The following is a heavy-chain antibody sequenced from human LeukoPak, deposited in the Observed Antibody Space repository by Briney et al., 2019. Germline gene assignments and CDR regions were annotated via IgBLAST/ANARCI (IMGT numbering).Heavy chain of an antibody. Sequence: GGSLRLSCAASGFTFSSYSMNWVRQAPGKGLEWVSSISSSSSYIYYADSVKGRFTISRDNDKNSLYLQMNSLRDEDTAVYYCARDGYSYGHVPYYFDYWGQGTLVTVSS. CDR3: ARDGYSYGHVPYYFDY. CDR1: GFTFSSYS. CDR2: ISSSSSYI. J-gene: IGHJ4*02. D-gene: IGHD5-18*01. V-gene: IGHV3-21*01.